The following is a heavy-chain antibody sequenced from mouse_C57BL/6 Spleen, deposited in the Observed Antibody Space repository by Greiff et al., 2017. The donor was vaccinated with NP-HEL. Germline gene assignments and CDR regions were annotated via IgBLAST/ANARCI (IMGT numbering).Heavy chain of an antibody. CDR2: IDPSDSYT. Sequence: QVQLQQPGAELVLPGASVKLSCKASGYTFTSYWMHWVKQRPGQGLEWICEIDPSDSYTNYNQKFKGKSTLTVDKSSSTAYMQLSSLTSEDSAVYYCARWELRLHYFDYWGQGTTLTVSS. CDR3: ARWELRLHYFDY. V-gene: IGHV1-69*01. D-gene: IGHD3-2*02. J-gene: IGHJ2*01. CDR1: GYTFTSYW.